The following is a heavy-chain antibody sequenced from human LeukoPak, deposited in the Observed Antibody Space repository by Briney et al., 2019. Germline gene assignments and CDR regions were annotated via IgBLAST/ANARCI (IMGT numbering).Heavy chain of an antibody. CDR2: IYYSGST. CDR3: ARAAQYYFDY. V-gene: IGHV4-59*01. CDR1: GGSISSYY. J-gene: IGHJ4*02. Sequence: PSETLSLTCTGSGGSISSYYWSWIRQPPGKGLEGMGYIYYSGSTNYNPPLKSRVTISVDTSKNQFSLQLSSVTAADTAVYYCARAAQYYFDYWGQGTLVTVSS.